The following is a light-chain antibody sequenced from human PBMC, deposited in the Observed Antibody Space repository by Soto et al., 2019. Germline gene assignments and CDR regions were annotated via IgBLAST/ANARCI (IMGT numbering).Light chain of an antibody. CDR2: GVS. V-gene: IGKV3-20*01. Sequence: EIVLTQSPGTLSLSPGERATLSCRASQSVSSNYLAGYQQKPGQAPRLRMNGVSSRATGIPDRFSGSGSGTDSPLTICRLGREDVAMYCCQLYGSLAPNTFGPGTRLEI. J-gene: IGKJ5*01. CDR3: QLYGSLAPNT. CDR1: QSVSSNY.